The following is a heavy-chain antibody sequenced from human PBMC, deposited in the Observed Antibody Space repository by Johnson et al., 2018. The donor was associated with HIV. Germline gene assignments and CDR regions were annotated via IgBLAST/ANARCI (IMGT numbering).Heavy chain of an antibody. CDR3: ARDWTSSLLTSMASYAFDI. CDR2: IATRAEAI. Sequence: VQLVESGGALVQPGGSLTLSCAGSGFAFGNYEMNWVRQAPGKGLEWVSYIATRAEAIHYADSVKGRFTISSDNSKNTLYLQMNSLRAEATAVYYCARDWTSSLLTSMASYAFDIWGQGTMVTVSS. CDR1: GFAFGNYE. D-gene: IGHD5-18*01. J-gene: IGHJ3*02. V-gene: IGHV3-48*03.